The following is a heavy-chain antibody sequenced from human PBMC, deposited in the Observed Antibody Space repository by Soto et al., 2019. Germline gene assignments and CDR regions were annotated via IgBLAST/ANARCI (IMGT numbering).Heavy chain of an antibody. J-gene: IGHJ3*02. D-gene: IGHD3-10*01. Sequence: QPQLVESGGGLVKPGGSLRLSCAASGFTFSDYYMSWIRQAPGKGLEWVSYISNTGGTTYYADSAKGRFTISRDNAKNSLKVQMHSLRAQETAKDFCVRSNLGVGEAFDICVQGTMVTFSS. V-gene: IGHV3-11*01. CDR3: VRSNLGVGEAFDI. CDR1: GFTFSDYY. CDR2: ISNTGGTT.